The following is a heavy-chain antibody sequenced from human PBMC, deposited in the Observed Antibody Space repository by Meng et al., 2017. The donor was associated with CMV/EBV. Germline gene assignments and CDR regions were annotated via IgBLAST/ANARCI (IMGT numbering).Heavy chain of an antibody. CDR3: ARDVAARPSYYYGMDV. J-gene: IGHJ6*02. CDR1: GGSVSSGSYY. V-gene: IGHV4-61*01. Sequence: SCTVSGGSVSSGSYYWSWIRQPPGKGLEWIGYIYYSGSTNYNPSLKSRVTISVDTSKNQFSLKLSSVTAADTAVYYCARDVAARPSYYYGMDVWGQGTTVTVSS. D-gene: IGHD6-6*01. CDR2: IYYSGST.